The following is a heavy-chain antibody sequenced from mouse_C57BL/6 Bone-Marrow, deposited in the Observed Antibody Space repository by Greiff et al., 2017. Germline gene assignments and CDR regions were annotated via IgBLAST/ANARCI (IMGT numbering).Heavy chain of an antibody. CDR1: GYTFTDYY. CDR3: ARWGLYYYGSSYCDY. CDR2: INPYNGGT. Sequence: VQLKQSGPVLVKPGASVKMSCKASGYTFTDYYMNWVKQSHGKSLEWIGVINPYNGGTSYNQKFKGKATLTVDKSSSTAYMELNSLTSEDSAVYYCARWGLYYYGSSYCDYWGQGTTLTVSS. J-gene: IGHJ2*01. V-gene: IGHV1-19*01. D-gene: IGHD1-1*01.